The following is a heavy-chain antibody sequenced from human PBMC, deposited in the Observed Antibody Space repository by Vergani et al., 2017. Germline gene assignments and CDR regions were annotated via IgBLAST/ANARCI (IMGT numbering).Heavy chain of an antibody. V-gene: IGHV1-69*02. J-gene: IGHJ4*02. CDR1: GGTFSSYT. Sequence: QVQLVQSGAEVKKPGSSVRVSCKASGGTFSSYTISWVRQAPGQGLEWMGRIIPILGIANYAQKFQGRVTITADKSTSTAYMELSSLRSEDTAVYYCAGGDQYYYGSGSYYCYWGQGTLVTVSS. D-gene: IGHD3-10*01. CDR2: IIPILGIA. CDR3: AGGDQYYYGSGSYYCY.